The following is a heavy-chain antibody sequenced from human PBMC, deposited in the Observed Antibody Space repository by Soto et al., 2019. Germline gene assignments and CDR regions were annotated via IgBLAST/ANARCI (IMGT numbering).Heavy chain of an antibody. V-gene: IGHV4-30-4*01. D-gene: IGHD3-10*01. CDR3: ARDTAYGSGSYRRDYYYYGMDV. CDR2: IYYSGST. J-gene: IGHJ6*02. CDR1: GGSISSGDYY. Sequence: QVQLQESGPGLVKPSQTLSLTCTVSGGSISSGDYYWSWIRQPPGKGLEWIGYIYYSGSTYYNPSLKRRVTISVDTSKNQFSLKLSSVTAADTAVYYCARDTAYGSGSYRRDYYYYGMDVWGQGTTVTVSS.